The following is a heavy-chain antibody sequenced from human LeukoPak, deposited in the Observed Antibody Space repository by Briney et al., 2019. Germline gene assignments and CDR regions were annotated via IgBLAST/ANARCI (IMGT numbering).Heavy chain of an antibody. V-gene: IGHV1-46*01. J-gene: IGHJ4*02. D-gene: IGHD3-16*02. CDR2: INPSGGST. CDR1: GHTFTSYY. Sequence: EASVKVSCKASGHTFTSYYMHWVRQAPGQGLEWTGIINPSGGSTTYAQKFQGRVTMTRDTSTSTVYVELSSLRSEDTAVYYCARAEAAFGGVIDPFDYWGQGSLVTVSS. CDR3: ARAEAAFGGVIDPFDY.